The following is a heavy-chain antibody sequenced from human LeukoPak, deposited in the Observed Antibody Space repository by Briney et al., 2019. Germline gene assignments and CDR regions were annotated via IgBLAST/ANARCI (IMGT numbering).Heavy chain of an antibody. J-gene: IGHJ6*03. V-gene: IGHV6-1*01. D-gene: IGHD1-7*01. CDR2: TYYRSKWYN. CDR1: GDSVSSNSAA. CDR3: ARNWNYVVGYYYYMDV. Sequence: SQTLSLTCAISGDSVSSNSAAWNWIRQSPSRGLEWLGRTYYRSKWYNDYAVSVKSRITINPDTSKNQFSLQLNSVTPEDTAVYYCARNWNYVVGYYYYMDVWGKGTTVTVSS.